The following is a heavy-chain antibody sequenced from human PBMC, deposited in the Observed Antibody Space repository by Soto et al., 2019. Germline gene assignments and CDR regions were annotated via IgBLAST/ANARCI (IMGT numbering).Heavy chain of an antibody. D-gene: IGHD3-9*01. CDR3: ARGVRRGLRYFDWPTYYFDY. Sequence: SETLSLTCAVYGGSFSGYYWSWIRQPPGKGLEWIGEIHHSGSTNYNPSLKSRVTISVDTSKNQFSRKLSSVTAADTAVYYCARGVRRGLRYFDWPTYYFDYWGQGTLVTVSS. CDR1: GGSFSGYY. J-gene: IGHJ4*02. V-gene: IGHV4-34*01. CDR2: IHHSGST.